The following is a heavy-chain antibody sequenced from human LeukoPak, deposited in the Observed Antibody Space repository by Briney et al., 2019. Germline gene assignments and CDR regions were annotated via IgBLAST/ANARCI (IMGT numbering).Heavy chain of an antibody. CDR1: GFTFSDYA. Sequence: GGSLRLSCTASGFTFSDYAMSWVRQAPGKGLEWVSGISGSGGSIRYADSVKGRFIISRDNSKNTLYLQMNSLRAEDTAVYYCARDSQQLDQFDYWGQGTLVTVSS. D-gene: IGHD6-13*01. J-gene: IGHJ4*02. CDR3: ARDSQQLDQFDY. V-gene: IGHV3-23*01. CDR2: ISGSGGSI.